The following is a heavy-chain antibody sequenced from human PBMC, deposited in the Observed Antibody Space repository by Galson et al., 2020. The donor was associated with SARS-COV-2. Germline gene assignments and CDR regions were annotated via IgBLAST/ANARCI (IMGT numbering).Heavy chain of an antibody. CDR1: GFTFSSYS. CDR3: ARVDIVATIKVMGYFDL. J-gene: IGHJ2*01. CDR2: ISSSSSYI. Sequence: GGSLRLSCAASGFTFSSYSMNWVRQAPGKGLEWVSSISSSSSYIYYADSVKGRFTISRDNAKNSLYLQMNSLRAEDTAVYYCARVDIVATIKVMGYFDLWGRGTLVTVSS. V-gene: IGHV3-21*01. D-gene: IGHD5-12*01.